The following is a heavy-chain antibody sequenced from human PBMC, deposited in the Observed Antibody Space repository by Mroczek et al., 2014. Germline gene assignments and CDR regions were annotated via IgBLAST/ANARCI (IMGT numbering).Heavy chain of an antibody. J-gene: IGHJ5*02. V-gene: IGHV1-8*01. Sequence: QIQLVQSGLSEKPGLNXGXLQGSGXTFTSYDINWVRQATGQGLEWMGWMNPNSGNTGYAQKFQGRVTMTRNTSISTAYMELSSLRSEDTAVYYCARGRVVLMVYAIYWFDPWGQGTLVTVSS. CDR3: ARGRVVLMVYAIYWFDP. CDR2: MNPNSGNT. D-gene: IGHD2-8*01. CDR1: GXTFTSYD.